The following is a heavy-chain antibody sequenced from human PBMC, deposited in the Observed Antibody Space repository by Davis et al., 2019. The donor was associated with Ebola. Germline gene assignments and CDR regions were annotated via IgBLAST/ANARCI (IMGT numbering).Heavy chain of an antibody. V-gene: IGHV1-69*04. CDR2: IIPIIGIS. CDR3: AISDYSTPSYFFFMHV. J-gene: IGHJ6*02. D-gene: IGHD4-11*01. Sequence: SVKVSCKASGYTFTSYDINWVRQAPGQRLEWMGRIIPIIGISDYAQNFQGRVVMTADQSTNTAYMELSSLKSEDTAVYYCAISDYSTPSYFFFMHVWGQGTTVTVSS. CDR1: GYTFTSYD.